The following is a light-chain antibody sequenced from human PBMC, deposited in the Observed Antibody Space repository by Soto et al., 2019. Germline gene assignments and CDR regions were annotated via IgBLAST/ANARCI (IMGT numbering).Light chain of an antibody. J-gene: IGKJ5*01. V-gene: IGKV3-20*01. CDR1: QSISGT. CDR2: GAS. CDR3: QQYGSSRIT. Sequence: EIMMTQSPATLSVSPWERATLSCRASQSISGTLAWYQQKPGQAPRLLIYGASSRATGIPDRFSGSGSGTDFTLTISRLEPEDFAVYYCQQYGSSRITFGQGTRLEIK.